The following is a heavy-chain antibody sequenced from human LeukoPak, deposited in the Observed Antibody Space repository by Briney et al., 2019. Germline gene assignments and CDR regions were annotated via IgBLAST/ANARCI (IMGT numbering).Heavy chain of an antibody. CDR1: GFTFSSYA. Sequence: GGSLRLSCAASGFTFSSYAMLWVRQAPGKGLEWVAVISYDGSNKYYADSVKGRFTISRDNSKNTLYLQMNSLRAEDTAVYYCARDHPRYSTDLPGYWGQGTLVTVSS. D-gene: IGHD6-13*01. J-gene: IGHJ4*02. V-gene: IGHV3-30-3*01. CDR3: ARDHPRYSTDLPGY. CDR2: ISYDGSNK.